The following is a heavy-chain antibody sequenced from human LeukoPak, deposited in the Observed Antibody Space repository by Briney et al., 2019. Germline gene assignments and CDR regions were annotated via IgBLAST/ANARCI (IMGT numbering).Heavy chain of an antibody. D-gene: IGHD2/OR15-2a*01. CDR2: ISSSSSTI. CDR3: ARSGLSRFGF. Sequence: PGGSLRLSCAASGFPLSSYAMSWVRQVPGKGLEWVSYISSSSSTIYYADSVKGRFTISRDNAKNSLYLQMNSLRAEDTAVYYCARSGLSRFGFWGQGTLVTVSS. J-gene: IGHJ4*02. CDR1: GFPLSSYA. V-gene: IGHV3-48*01.